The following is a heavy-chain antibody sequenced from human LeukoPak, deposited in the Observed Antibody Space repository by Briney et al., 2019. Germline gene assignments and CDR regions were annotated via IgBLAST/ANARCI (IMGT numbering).Heavy chain of an antibody. CDR1: GFTFSSYW. J-gene: IGHJ3*02. CDR3: ARDSNRAFDI. CDR2: INSDGSST. V-gene: IGHV3-74*01. D-gene: IGHD2-2*01. Sequence: PGESLKISCAASGFTFSSYWMHWVRQAPGKGLVWVSRINSDGSSTSYADSVKGRFTISRDNAKNTLYLQMNSPRAEDTAVYYCARDSNRAFDIWGQGTMVTASS.